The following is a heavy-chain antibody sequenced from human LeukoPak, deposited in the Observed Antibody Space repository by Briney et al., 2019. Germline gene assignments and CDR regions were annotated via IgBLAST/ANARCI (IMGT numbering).Heavy chain of an antibody. J-gene: IGHJ5*02. CDR3: ARGVRGSYGTDL. CDR2: INPAGSST. Sequence: GGSLRLSYAASGFTFSSDWMHWVRQAPGQGLVWVSRINPAGSSTNYADSVKGRFTISRDNAMNTLYLHLNSLRAEDTAVYYCARGVRGSYGTDLWGQGTLVTVSS. D-gene: IGHD1-26*01. CDR1: GFTFSSDW. V-gene: IGHV3-74*01.